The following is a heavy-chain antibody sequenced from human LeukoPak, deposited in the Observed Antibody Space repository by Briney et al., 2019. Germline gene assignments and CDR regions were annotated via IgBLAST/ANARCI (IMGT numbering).Heavy chain of an antibody. CDR3: ARDIAGATKGGWFDT. Sequence: ASVKVSCTASGYTFTNYDINWVRQAPGQGLEWMGWMNPNSGNTGYAQKFQGRGTMTRNTSISTAYMELSSLRSEDTALYYCARDIAGATKGGWFDTWGQGTPVTVSS. J-gene: IGHJ5*02. CDR1: GYTFTNYD. CDR2: MNPNSGNT. D-gene: IGHD1-26*01. V-gene: IGHV1-8*01.